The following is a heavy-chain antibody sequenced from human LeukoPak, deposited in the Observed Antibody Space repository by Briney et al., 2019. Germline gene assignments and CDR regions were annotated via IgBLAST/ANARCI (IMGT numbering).Heavy chain of an antibody. Sequence: ASVKVSCKASGYTFTSYGISWVRQAPGQGLEWMGIISPSDGTTSYAQRFQGRVTMTRDMSTSTVFMELSTLRSEDTAIYYCARDQRGGSSWESYFDYWGQGTLVTVSS. CDR1: GYTFTSYG. J-gene: IGHJ4*02. V-gene: IGHV1-46*01. CDR3: ARDQRGGSSWESYFDY. CDR2: ISPSDGTT. D-gene: IGHD6-13*01.